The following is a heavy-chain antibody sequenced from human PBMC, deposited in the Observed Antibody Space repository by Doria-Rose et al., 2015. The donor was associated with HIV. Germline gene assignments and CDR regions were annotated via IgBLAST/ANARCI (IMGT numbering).Heavy chain of an antibody. J-gene: IGHJ4*02. CDR3: ARIKSSRWYHKYYFDF. D-gene: IGHD6-13*01. CDR1: GVSLSSPGMG. CDR2: MFSDDER. Sequence: QESGPVLVKPTETLTPTCTVSGVSLSSPGMGVSWIRQPPGKALEWLANMFSDDERSYKTSLKSRLTISRGTSKSQVVLTMTDMDPVDTATYYCARIKSSRWYHKYYFDFWGQGTLVIVSA. V-gene: IGHV2-26*01.